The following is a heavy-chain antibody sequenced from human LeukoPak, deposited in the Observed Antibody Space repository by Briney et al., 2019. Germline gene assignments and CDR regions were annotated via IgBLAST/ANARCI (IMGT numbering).Heavy chain of an antibody. Sequence: GGSLRLSCAASGFTVSNNYMTWVRQAPGKGLEWVSLIYSGGSTYYADSVKGRFTISRDNSKNTLDLQMKSLRAEDTAVYYCAKGYYYDSSGPQYFQHWGQGTLVTVSP. CDR3: AKGYYYDSSGPQYFQH. J-gene: IGHJ1*01. V-gene: IGHV3-53*01. D-gene: IGHD3-22*01. CDR1: GFTVSNNY. CDR2: IYSGGST.